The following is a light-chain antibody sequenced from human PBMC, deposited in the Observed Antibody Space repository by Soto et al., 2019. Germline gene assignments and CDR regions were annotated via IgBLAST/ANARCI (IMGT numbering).Light chain of an antibody. V-gene: IGLV1-44*01. CDR3: AAWDDALNSVV. CDR2: TNT. Sequence: QSVLTQPASASGTPGQSVTMSCSGSSSNFGRHTVIWCHQLPGTDPTHLIYTNTPRPSGVADQFSSSKSCNSASLIISALQSADEAFYYCAAWDDALNSVVFGGGTQLTVL. J-gene: IGLJ2*01. CDR1: SSNFGRHT.